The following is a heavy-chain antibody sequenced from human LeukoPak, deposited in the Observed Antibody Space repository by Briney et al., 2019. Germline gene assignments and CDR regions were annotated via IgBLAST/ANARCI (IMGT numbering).Heavy chain of an antibody. CDR2: INPNSGGT. V-gene: IGHV1-2*02. CDR3: ARPRGITIFGVVTGKDAFDI. J-gene: IGHJ3*02. CDR1: AYTFTVYY. Sequence: ASVTVSCKASAYTFTVYYMPWVGHAPRQGLEWMGWINPNSGGTNYAQKIQGRVTMTRDTSISTAYMELSRLRSDDTAVYDCARPRGITIFGVVTGKDAFDIWGQGTMVTVSS. D-gene: IGHD3-3*01.